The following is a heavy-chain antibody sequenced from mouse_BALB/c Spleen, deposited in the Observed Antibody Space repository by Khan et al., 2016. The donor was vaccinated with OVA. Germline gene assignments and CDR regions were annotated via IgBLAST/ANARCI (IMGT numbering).Heavy chain of an antibody. CDR3: ARRRGNYEAYDMDY. V-gene: IGHV14-3*02. J-gene: IGHJ4*01. CDR2: IDPANGNT. Sequence: EVELVESGAELVKPGASVKLSCTASGFNIKDTYIHWVRQRPEQGLEWIGRIDPANGNTKYDPKFLGKATITADTSSNTAYLQLSSLKSEDSAGYYCARRRGNYEAYDMDYWGQGTSVTVSA. D-gene: IGHD2-1*01. CDR1: GFNIKDTY.